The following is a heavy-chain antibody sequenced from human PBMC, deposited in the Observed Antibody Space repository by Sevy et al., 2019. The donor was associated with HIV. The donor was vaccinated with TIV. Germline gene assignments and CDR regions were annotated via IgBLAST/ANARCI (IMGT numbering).Heavy chain of an antibody. V-gene: IGHV3-30-3*01. CDR3: ARNAGSGYDQRGAWYFDN. CDR2: ISYEGSNK. J-gene: IGHJ4*02. CDR1: GFTFSSYA. D-gene: IGHD5-12*01. Sequence: GGSLRLSCAASGFTFSSYAMHWVRQAPGKGLEWVAVISYEGSNKYYADSVKGRFTISRDNSKNTLYLQMNSLRAEDTAVYYCARNAGSGYDQRGAWYFDNWGQGTLVTVSS.